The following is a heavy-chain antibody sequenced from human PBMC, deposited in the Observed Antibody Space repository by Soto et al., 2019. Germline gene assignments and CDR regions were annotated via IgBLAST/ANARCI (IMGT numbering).Heavy chain of an antibody. D-gene: IGHD5-12*01. J-gene: IGHJ4*02. CDR1: GYPFTGHW. V-gene: IGHV5-10-1*01. CDR3: TRHTGYDSSLDY. CDR2: IDSSDSYT. Sequence: GESLKISCQGSGYPFTGHWFSWVRQMPGKGMEWMGRIDSSDSYTDYSPTVQGHVTMSADKSINTAYLQWSSLQASDTAVYYCTRHTGYDSSLDYWGQGTLVTVSS.